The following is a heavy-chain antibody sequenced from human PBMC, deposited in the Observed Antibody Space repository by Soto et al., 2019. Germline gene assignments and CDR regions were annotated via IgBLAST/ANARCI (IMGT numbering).Heavy chain of an antibody. D-gene: IGHD5-12*01. CDR2: INHSGST. J-gene: IGHJ4*02. CDR1: GGSFSGYY. Sequence: SETLSLTCAVYGGSFSGYYWSWIRQPPGKGLEWIGEINHSGSTNYNPSLKSRVTISVDTSKNQFSLKLSSVTAADTAVYYCARVLLRGYSGYQFDYWGQGTLVTVSS. V-gene: IGHV4-34*01. CDR3: ARVLLRGYSGYQFDY.